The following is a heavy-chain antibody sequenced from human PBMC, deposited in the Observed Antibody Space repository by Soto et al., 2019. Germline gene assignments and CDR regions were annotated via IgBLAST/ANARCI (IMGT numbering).Heavy chain of an antibody. D-gene: IGHD2-2*01. CDR2: IIPILGIA. V-gene: IGHV1-69*02. Sequence: QVQLVQSGAEVKKPGSSVKVSCKASGGTFSSYTISWVRQAPGQGLEWMGRIIPILGIANYARKFQGRVTITADKSTSTAYMELSSLRSEDTAVYYCARVWCSSTSCYSWFGPWGQGTLVTVSS. J-gene: IGHJ5*02. CDR3: ARVWCSSTSCYSWFGP. CDR1: GGTFSSYT.